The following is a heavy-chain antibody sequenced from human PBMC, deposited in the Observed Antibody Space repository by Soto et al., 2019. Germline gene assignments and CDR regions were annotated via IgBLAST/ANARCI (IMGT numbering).Heavy chain of an antibody. D-gene: IGHD6-13*01. J-gene: IGHJ4*02. CDR3: ARPSGIAAASFDY. Sequence: ASVKVSCKASGYTFTGYYMHWVRQAPGQGLEWMGWINPNSGGTNYAQKSQGRVTMTRDTSISTAYMELSRLRSDDTAVYYCARPSGIAAASFDYWGQGTLVTVSS. CDR2: INPNSGGT. CDR1: GYTFTGYY. V-gene: IGHV1-2*02.